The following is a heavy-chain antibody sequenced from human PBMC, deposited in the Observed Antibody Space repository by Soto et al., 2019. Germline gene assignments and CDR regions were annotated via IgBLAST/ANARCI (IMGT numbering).Heavy chain of an antibody. D-gene: IGHD2-15*01. CDR3: ARYCSGGSCYGGAEYFQH. V-gene: IGHV1-69*01. CDR1: GGTFSSYA. CDR2: IIPIFGTA. J-gene: IGHJ1*01. Sequence: QVQLVQSGAEVQKPGSSVKVSCKASGGTFSSYAISWVRQAPGQGLEWMGGIIPIFGTANYAQKFQGRVTITADESTSTAYMELSSLRSEDTAVYYCARYCSGGSCYGGAEYFQHWGQGTLVTVSS.